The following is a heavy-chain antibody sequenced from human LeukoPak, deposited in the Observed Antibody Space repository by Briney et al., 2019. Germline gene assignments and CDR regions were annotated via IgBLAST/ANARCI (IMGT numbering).Heavy chain of an antibody. V-gene: IGHV3-13*01. CDR2: IGTAGDT. Sequence: GGPLRLYGAASGFTFSSYDMHWVRQPTGKGLEWVSTIGTAGDTYYSDSVKGRFTISREDAKNSLYLQMNNLRAGDTAVYFCARGHMLTGYYNFAWFDPWGQGTLVTVSS. J-gene: IGHJ5*02. CDR1: GFTFSSYD. CDR3: ARGHMLTGYYNFAWFDP. D-gene: IGHD3-9*01.